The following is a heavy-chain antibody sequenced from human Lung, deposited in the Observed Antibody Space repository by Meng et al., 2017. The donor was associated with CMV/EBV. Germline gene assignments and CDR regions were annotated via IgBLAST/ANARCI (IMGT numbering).Heavy chain of an antibody. CDR2: IWYDGSNK. Sequence: SXKISXAASGLTFSHYGMHWVRQAPGKGLEWVAGIWYDGSNKYYGDSVKGRFTISRDNSKNTLYLQMNSLRAEDTAVYYCAKDQYYFWGIEIPHYGMDVWGQGTXVTGSS. V-gene: IGHV3-33*06. J-gene: IGHJ6*01. CDR3: AKDQYYFWGIEIPHYGMDV. D-gene: IGHD3-16*01. CDR1: GLTFSHYG.